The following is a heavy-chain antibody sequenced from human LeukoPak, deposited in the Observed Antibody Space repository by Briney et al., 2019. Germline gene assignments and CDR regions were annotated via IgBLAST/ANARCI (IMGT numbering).Heavy chain of an antibody. CDR1: GGSISSGDYY. V-gene: IGHV4-61*08. J-gene: IGHJ4*02. Sequence: SETLSLTCTVSGGSISSGDYYWSWIRQPPGKGLEWIGYIYYSGSTNYNPSLKSRVTISVDTSKNQFSLKLSSVTAADTAVYYCARAPLTGLYYFDYWGQGTLVTVSS. CDR2: IYYSGST. CDR3: ARAPLTGLYYFDY. D-gene: IGHD1-20*01.